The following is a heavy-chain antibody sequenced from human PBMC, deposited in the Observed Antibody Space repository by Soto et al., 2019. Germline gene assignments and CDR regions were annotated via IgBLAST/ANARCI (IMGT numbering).Heavy chain of an antibody. D-gene: IGHD3-22*01. CDR1: GGSITGYY. J-gene: IGHJ5*02. V-gene: IGHV4-4*07. CDR2: IYTSGTS. CDR3: ARVGPWVPYYYDSSPYTFENWFDP. Sequence: SETLSLTCTVSGGSITGYYWTWVRQPAGKGLEWIGRIYTSGTSNYNPSLNSRVTLSIDMTNNHGSLILNSVTAADTAVYYCARVGPWVPYYYDSSPYTFENWFDPWGQGTLVTVS.